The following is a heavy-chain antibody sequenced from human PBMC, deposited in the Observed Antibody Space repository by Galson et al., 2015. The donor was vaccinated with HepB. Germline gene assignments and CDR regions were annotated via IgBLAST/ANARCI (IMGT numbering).Heavy chain of an antibody. CDR1: GFTFSSYW. CDR3: ARDRAYCGGDCFDYYYYYYMDV. Sequence: SLRLSCAASGFTFSSYWMSWVRQAPGKGLEWVANIKQDGSEKYYVDSVKGRFTISRDNAKNSLYLQMNSLRAEDTAVYYCARDRAYCGGDCFDYYYYYYMDVWGKGTTVTVSS. V-gene: IGHV3-7*01. D-gene: IGHD2-21*01. CDR2: IKQDGSEK. J-gene: IGHJ6*03.